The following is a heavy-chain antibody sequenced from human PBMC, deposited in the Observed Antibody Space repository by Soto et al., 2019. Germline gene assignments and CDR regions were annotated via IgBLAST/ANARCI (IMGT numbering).Heavy chain of an antibody. D-gene: IGHD3-9*01. CDR3: ARSPMYYDILTGYSTGYYYYGMDV. V-gene: IGHV4-4*02. CDR2: IYHSGRT. CDR1: GGSISSSNW. J-gene: IGHJ6*02. Sequence: SETLSLTCAVSGGSISSSNWWSWVRQPPGKGLEWIGEIYHSGRTNYNPSLKSRVTISVDKPKNQLSLKLSSVTAADTAVYYCARSPMYYDILTGYSTGYYYYGMDVWGQGTTVTVSS.